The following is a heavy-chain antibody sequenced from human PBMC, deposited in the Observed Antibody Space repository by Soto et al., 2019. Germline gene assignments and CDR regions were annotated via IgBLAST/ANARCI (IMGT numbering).Heavy chain of an antibody. J-gene: IGHJ6*02. Sequence: PSETLSLTCTVSGGSISSGGYYWSWIRQHPGKGLEWIGYIYYSGSTYYNPSLKSRVTISVDTSKNQFSLKLSSLTAADTAVYYCAASCAGCGGFNYYGMDVWGQGTTVTVSS. CDR3: AASCAGCGGFNYYGMDV. CDR1: GGSISSGGYY. V-gene: IGHV4-31*03. D-gene: IGHD2-21*01. CDR2: IYYSGST.